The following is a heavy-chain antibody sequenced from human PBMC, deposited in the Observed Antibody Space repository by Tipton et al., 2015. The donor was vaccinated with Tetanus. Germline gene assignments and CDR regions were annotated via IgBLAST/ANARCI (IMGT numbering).Heavy chain of an antibody. CDR2: IRSRAKTYAT. D-gene: IGHD3-10*01. V-gene: IGHV3-73*01. CDR1: GVTFSDSA. CDR3: IRLEEFNRGY. Sequence: SLRLSCAASGVTFSDSAVHWVRQAFGKGLEWVGYIRSRAKTYATFYGASVRGRFSFSRDDSNNVAFLQMDSRQTEDTAFYFCIRLEEFNRGYWGQGTLVTVSS. J-gene: IGHJ4*02.